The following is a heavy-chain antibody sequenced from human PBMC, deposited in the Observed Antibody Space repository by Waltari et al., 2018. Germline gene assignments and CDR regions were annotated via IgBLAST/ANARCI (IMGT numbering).Heavy chain of an antibody. Sequence: QVQLVQSGAEVKKPGASVKVSCKVSGYTLTELSMHWVRQAPGKGLEWMGGFDTEEGETIYAQKVQGRVTMTEETSTDTAYMELSSLRSEDTAVYYCATAFGVAITYYFDYWGQGTLVTVSS. CDR3: ATAFGVAITYYFDY. D-gene: IGHD3-16*01. J-gene: IGHJ4*02. CDR2: FDTEEGET. V-gene: IGHV1-24*01. CDR1: GYTLTELS.